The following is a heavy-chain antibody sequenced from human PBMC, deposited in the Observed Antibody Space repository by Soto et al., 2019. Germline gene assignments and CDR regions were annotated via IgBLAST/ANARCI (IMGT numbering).Heavy chain of an antibody. CDR1: GFTFSSYA. CDR3: AREGAVVVMEYYYGMDV. V-gene: IGHV3-30-3*01. J-gene: IGHJ6*02. D-gene: IGHD3-22*01. Sequence: QVQLVESGGGVVQPGRSLRLSCAASGFTFSSYAMHWVRQAPGKGLEWVAVISYDGSNKYYADSVKGRFTISRDNSKNTLYPQMNSLRAEDTAVYYCAREGAVVVMEYYYGMDVWGQGTTVTVSS. CDR2: ISYDGSNK.